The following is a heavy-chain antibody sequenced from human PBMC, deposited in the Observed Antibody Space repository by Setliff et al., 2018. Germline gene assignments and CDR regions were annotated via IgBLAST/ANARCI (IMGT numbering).Heavy chain of an antibody. CDR3: ARDKGDGYGVDAYAGGGFDI. V-gene: IGHV4-38-2*02. Sequence: SETLSLTCDVSGYSISSGHYWGWIRQPPGKGLEWIGSMYPGRNTYYNPSLKSRVTMSVDTSKRQFSLKLNSVTAADTAVYYCARDKGDGYGVDAYAGGGFDIWGQGTMVAVSS. CDR1: GYSISSGHY. D-gene: IGHD4-17*01. CDR2: MYPGRNT. J-gene: IGHJ3*02.